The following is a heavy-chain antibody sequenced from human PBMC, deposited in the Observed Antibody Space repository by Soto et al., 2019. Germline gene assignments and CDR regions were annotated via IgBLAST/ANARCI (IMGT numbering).Heavy chain of an antibody. CDR2: ISNNGRSS. V-gene: IGHV3-74*01. J-gene: IGHJ4*02. CDR1: GFTFSGLW. CDR3: ARIADGPKFSSDWPT. D-gene: IGHD6-25*01. Sequence: GGSLRLSCTASGFTFSGLWMHWVRQVPGEGLVWVSRISNNGRSSDYADSVKGRFTISRDDAKNTLYLEMNSLRVEDTAMYYCARIADGPKFSSDWPTWGKGTLVTVSS.